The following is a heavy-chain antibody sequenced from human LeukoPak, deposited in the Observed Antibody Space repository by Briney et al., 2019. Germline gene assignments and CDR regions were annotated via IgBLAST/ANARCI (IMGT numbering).Heavy chain of an antibody. CDR2: IYYSGST. CDR1: GGSISSYH. V-gene: IGHV4-39*01. J-gene: IGHJ4*02. CDR3: ARLSEGVLDY. D-gene: IGHD3-16*01. Sequence: SETLSLTCTVSGGSISSYHWGWIRQPPGKGLEWIGSIYYSGSTYYNPSLKSRVTISVDTSKNQFSLKLSSVTAADTAVYYCARLSEGVLDYWGQGTLVTVSS.